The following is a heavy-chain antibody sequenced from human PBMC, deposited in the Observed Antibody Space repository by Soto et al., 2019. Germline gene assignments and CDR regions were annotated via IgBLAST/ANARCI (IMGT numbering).Heavy chain of an antibody. CDR1: GYAFTTYG. V-gene: IGHV1-18*01. CDR3: ARWRYGDY. J-gene: IGHJ4*02. Sequence: QVHLVQSGAEVKKPGASVKVSCKGSGYAFTTYGITWVRQAPGQGLEWMGWISAHNGNTNYAQKLQGRVTVTRDTSTSTDYMELRSLRSDGTAVYYCARWRYGDYWGQGALVTVSS. D-gene: IGHD1-1*01. CDR2: ISAHNGNT.